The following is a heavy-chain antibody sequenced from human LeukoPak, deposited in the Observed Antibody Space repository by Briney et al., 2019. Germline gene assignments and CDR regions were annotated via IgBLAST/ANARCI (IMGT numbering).Heavy chain of an antibody. Sequence: PGGSLRLSCAASGFTFSSYDVNWVRQAPGKGLEWVSYISSSGSTIYYADSVKGRFTISRDNAKNSLYLQMNSLRAEDTAVYYCTPQYGSGSNYEKFYYWGQGTLVTVSS. V-gene: IGHV3-48*03. CDR2: ISSSGSTI. CDR1: GFTFSSYD. D-gene: IGHD3-10*01. CDR3: TPQYGSGSNYEKFYY. J-gene: IGHJ4*02.